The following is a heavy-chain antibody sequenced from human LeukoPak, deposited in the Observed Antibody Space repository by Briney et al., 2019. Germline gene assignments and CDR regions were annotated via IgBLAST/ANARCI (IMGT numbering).Heavy chain of an antibody. CDR2: ISGYNGKT. V-gene: IGHV1-18*04. J-gene: IGHJ4*02. CDR1: GYTFTGHY. Sequence: ASVKVSCKASGYTFTGHYMHWVRQAPGQGLEWMGWISGYNGKTNYAQKLQGRVTMTTDTSTSTAYMELRSLRSDDTAVYYCARSPHILTGENFDYWGQGTLLTVSS. CDR3: ARSPHILTGENFDY. D-gene: IGHD3-9*01.